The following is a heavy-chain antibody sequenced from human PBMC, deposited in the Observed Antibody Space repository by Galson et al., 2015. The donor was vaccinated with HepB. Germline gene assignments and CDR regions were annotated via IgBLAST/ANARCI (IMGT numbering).Heavy chain of an antibody. CDR1: GFTFSSYT. J-gene: IGHJ2*01. D-gene: IGHD3-10*01. CDR3: ARVYFCSGSSSAEWYFDL. CDR2: ISSTGTNK. Sequence: SLRLSCAASGFTFSSYTMNWVRQAPGKGLESVSYISSTGTNKYYADSAKGRFTISRDNAQNSLYLQMNSLGDEDTAVYYCARVYFCSGSSSAEWYFDLWGRGALVTVSS. V-gene: IGHV3-48*02.